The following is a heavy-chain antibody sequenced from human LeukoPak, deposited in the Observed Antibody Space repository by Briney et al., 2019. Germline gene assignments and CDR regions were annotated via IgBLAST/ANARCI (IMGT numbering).Heavy chain of an antibody. CDR3: ARSITMVRGVIPLAFDI. CDR2: ISSSSTI. D-gene: IGHD3-10*01. Sequence: PGGSLRLSCAASGFTFSSYSMNWVRQAPGKGLEWVSYISSSSTIYYADSVKGRFTISRDNAKNSLYLQMNSLRAEDTAVYYCARSITMVRGVIPLAFDIWGQGTMVTVSS. V-gene: IGHV3-48*04. CDR1: GFTFSSYS. J-gene: IGHJ3*02.